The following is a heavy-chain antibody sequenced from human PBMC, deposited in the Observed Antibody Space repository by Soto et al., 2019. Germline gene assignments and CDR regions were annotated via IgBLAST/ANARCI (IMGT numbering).Heavy chain of an antibody. CDR3: ARDIDYYGFDQ. J-gene: IGHJ4*02. Sequence: XXSLRLSFAASGFTFTNYWMPWIPQAPGTGLEWVANINKGGSEEQYVDSVKGRFTISRDNARNSVYLQVNSLRAEDTAVYYCARDIDYYGFDQWGQGTLVTVSS. CDR2: INKGGSEE. CDR1: GFTFTNYW. D-gene: IGHD3-3*01. V-gene: IGHV3-7*05.